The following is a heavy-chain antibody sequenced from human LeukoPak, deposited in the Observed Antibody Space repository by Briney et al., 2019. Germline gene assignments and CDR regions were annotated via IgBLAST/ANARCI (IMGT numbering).Heavy chain of an antibody. CDR1: GFSFSSYG. CDR2: ISSSSSTT. J-gene: IGHJ4*02. Sequence: GGSLRLSCAASGFSFSSYGMNWFRQAPGRGLEWVSYISSSSSTTSYADSVKGRFTISRDNAKNSLYLQMNSLRDEDTAVYYCARGGAARPDYWGQGTLVTVSS. CDR3: ARGGAARPDY. D-gene: IGHD6-6*01. V-gene: IGHV3-48*02.